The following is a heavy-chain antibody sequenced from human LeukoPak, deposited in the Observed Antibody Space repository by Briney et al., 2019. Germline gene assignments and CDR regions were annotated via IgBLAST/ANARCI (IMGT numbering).Heavy chain of an antibody. CDR3: AKSLDYGGNRARLDF. V-gene: IGHV3-30*18. CDR2: ISYNGANK. D-gene: IGHD4-23*01. J-gene: IGHJ4*02. Sequence: GGSLRLSCATSGFTFSHFAMHWVRQAPGKGLEWVALISYNGANKFYADSVKGRFTISRDNSKNTLYLQMNSLRVDDTAVYYCAKSLDYGGNRARLDFWGQGTLVTVSS. CDR1: GFTFSHFA.